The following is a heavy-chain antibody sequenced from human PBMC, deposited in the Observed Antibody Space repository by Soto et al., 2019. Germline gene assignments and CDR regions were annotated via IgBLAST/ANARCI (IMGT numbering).Heavy chain of an antibody. CDR1: GFTFSDYY. D-gene: IGHD5-12*01. J-gene: IGHJ6*02. CDR2: ISSSGSTI. V-gene: IGHV3-11*01. Sequence: GGSLRLSCAASGFTFSDYYMSWIRQAPGKGLEWVSYISSSGSTIYYADSVKGRFTISRDNAKNSLYLQMNSLRAEDTAVYYCARDIKRGYSGYDYYYYYYGMDVWGQGTTVTVSS. CDR3: ARDIKRGYSGYDYYYYYYGMDV.